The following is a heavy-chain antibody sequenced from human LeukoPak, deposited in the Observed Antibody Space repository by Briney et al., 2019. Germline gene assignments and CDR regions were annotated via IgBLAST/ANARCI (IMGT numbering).Heavy chain of an antibody. CDR1: RFTFSSYD. CDR2: IGTAGDT. CDR3: ARSPGITGTTWYFDL. D-gene: IGHD1-7*01. J-gene: IGHJ2*01. V-gene: IGHV3-13*01. Sequence: GGSLRLSCAASRFTFSSYDMHWVRHVTGKGLEWVSSIGTAGDTYYPGSVKGRFTISREDAKNSLYLQMNSLRAGDTAVYYCARSPGITGTTWYFDLWGRGTLVTVSS.